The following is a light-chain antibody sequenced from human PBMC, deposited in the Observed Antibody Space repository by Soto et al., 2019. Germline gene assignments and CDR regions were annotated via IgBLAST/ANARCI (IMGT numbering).Light chain of an antibody. Sequence: DIQMTQSPSTLSASIGDRVTITCRASQTINNWLAWYQQKPGKAPNLLIYHASNLETGVPSRVSGSAFGTEFTLPISSLEPDDFEPYYCHHYTGYPWTFGQGTKVDIK. J-gene: IGKJ1*01. CDR3: HHYTGYPWT. V-gene: IGKV1-5*01. CDR1: QTINNW. CDR2: HAS.